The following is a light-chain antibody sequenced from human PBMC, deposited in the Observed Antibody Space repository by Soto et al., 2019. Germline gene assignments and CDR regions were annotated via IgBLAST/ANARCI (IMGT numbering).Light chain of an antibody. J-gene: IGKJ1*01. CDR2: GTS. V-gene: IGKV3-15*01. CDR1: QSVASN. Sequence: DIEMKQSPSSLSVSPGESVTLYCRASQSVASNLAWYQQKPGQAPRLLIYGTSTRATGVPARFSGSGSGTDFTLTISSLQSEDFATYYCQQSYSTPQTFGQGTKVDIK. CDR3: QQSYSTPQT.